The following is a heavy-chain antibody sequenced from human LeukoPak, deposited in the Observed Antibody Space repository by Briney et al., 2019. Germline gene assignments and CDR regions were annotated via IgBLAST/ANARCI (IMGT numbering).Heavy chain of an antibody. CDR3: ASDEERTFDY. CDR1: GFDFNYYA. CDR2: ISDSGDST. V-gene: IGHV3-23*01. D-gene: IGHD1-26*01. J-gene: IGHJ4*02. Sequence: GGSLRLSCAASGFDFNYYAMSWVRQAPGKGLEWVSVISDSGDSTYYADSVKGRFTISRDNSKNTLYLQMNSLRAEDTAVYYCASDEERTFDYWGQGTLVTVSS.